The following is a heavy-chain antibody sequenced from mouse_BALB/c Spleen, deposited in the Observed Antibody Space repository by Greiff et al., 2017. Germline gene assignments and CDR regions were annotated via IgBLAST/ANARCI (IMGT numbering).Heavy chain of an antibody. V-gene: IGHV1S81*02. J-gene: IGHJ1*01. Sequence: QVQLQQPGAELVKPGASVKLSCKASGYTFTSYWMHWVKQRPGQGLEWIGEINPSNGRTNYNEKFKSKATLTVDKSSSTAYMQLSSLTSEDTAVYYCARGGRYFDVWGAGTTVTVSS. CDR3: ARGGRYFDV. CDR2: INPSNGRT. D-gene: IGHD3-3*01. CDR1: GYTFTSYW.